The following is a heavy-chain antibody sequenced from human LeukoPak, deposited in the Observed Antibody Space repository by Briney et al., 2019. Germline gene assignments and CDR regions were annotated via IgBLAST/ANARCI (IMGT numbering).Heavy chain of an antibody. CDR1: GFTFSSYS. J-gene: IGHJ5*02. Sequence: GGSLRLSCAASGFTFSSYSMNWVRQAPGKGLEWVSSISSSNYIYYADSVKGRFTISRDNAKNSLYLQMNSLRAEDTAVYYCARDPSSGWYLKGWFDPWGQGTLVTVSS. CDR2: ISSSNYI. D-gene: IGHD6-19*01. V-gene: IGHV3-21*01. CDR3: ARDPSSGWYLKGWFDP.